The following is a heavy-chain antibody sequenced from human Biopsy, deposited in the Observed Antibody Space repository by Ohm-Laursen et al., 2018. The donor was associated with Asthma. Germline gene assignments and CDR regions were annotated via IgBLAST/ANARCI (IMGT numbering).Heavy chain of an antibody. D-gene: IGHD5-12*01. Sequence: LSLTCAAPGFTFSTYSMNWVRQAPGKGLEWVSSISSTSTYIYYADSVKGRFPISRDNAKNSLYLQMNNLRAEDTAVYYCSRDRGESGYDFGRYDYWGQGALVTVSS. V-gene: IGHV3-21*01. CDR2: ISSTSTYI. CDR3: SRDRGESGYDFGRYDY. J-gene: IGHJ4*02. CDR1: GFTFSTYS.